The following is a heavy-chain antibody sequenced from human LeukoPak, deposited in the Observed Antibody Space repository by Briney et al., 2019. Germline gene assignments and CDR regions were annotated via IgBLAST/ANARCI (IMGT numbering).Heavy chain of an antibody. CDR3: ARGYCSGGSCYSSYYYSYMDV. J-gene: IGHJ6*03. CDR1: GASISGTAYY. CDR2: IYYSGST. Sequence: SETLSLTCTVSGASISGTAYYWGWVRQPPRKGLEWIGNIYYSGSTYYNASLQSRVTISIDTSKNQFSLRLSSVTAADTAVYYCARGYCSGGSCYSSYYYSYMDVWGKGTTVTVSS. D-gene: IGHD2-15*01. V-gene: IGHV4-39*07.